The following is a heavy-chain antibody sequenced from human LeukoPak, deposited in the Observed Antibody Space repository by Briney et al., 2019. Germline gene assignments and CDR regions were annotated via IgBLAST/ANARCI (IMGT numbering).Heavy chain of an antibody. Sequence: GASVKVSCKASGGTFSSYTISWVRQAPGQGLEWMGRIIPILGIANYAQKSQGRVTITADKSTSTAYMELSSLRSEDTAVYYCARGVAGGWVLFDYWGQGTLVTVSS. CDR3: ARGVAGGWVLFDY. J-gene: IGHJ4*02. CDR1: GGTFSSYT. V-gene: IGHV1-69*02. D-gene: IGHD6-19*01. CDR2: IIPILGIA.